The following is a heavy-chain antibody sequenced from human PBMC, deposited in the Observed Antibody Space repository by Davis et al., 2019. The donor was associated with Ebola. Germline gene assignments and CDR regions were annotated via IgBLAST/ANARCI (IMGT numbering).Heavy chain of an antibody. V-gene: IGHV3-7*03. J-gene: IGHJ4*02. CDR2: IRQDGGET. CDR1: EFTFRSYW. D-gene: IGHD2-2*01. CDR3: ARDAVPAAQDY. Sequence: PGGSLRLSCVASEFTFRSYWFHWVRQAPGKGLEWVANIRQDGGETYYADSVKGRFAISRDNAKNSLYLQMNSLGAEDTAIYYCARDAVPAAQDYWGQGTLVTVSS.